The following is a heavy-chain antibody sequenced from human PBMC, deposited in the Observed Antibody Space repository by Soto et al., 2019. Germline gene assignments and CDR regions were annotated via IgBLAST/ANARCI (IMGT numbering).Heavy chain of an antibody. CDR3: AKVVKYDVFTGYYKGPDYYGMDV. D-gene: IGHD3-9*01. V-gene: IGHV3-23*01. J-gene: IGHJ6*02. CDR1: RCTVIIYS. CDR2: ISGSGGST. Sequence: AGCVRICGASARCTVIIYSINVIRKTPVKVLDCVSLISGSGGSTHYADSVEGRFTISRDNSKNTLYLEMDSLRAEDTAVYYCAKVVKYDVFTGYYKGPDYYGMDVWCQGTTVPVSS.